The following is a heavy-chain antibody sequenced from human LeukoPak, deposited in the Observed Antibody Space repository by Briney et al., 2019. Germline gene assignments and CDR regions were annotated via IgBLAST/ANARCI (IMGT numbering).Heavy chain of an antibody. CDR1: GGSFSGYY. J-gene: IGHJ5*02. V-gene: IGHV4-34*01. Sequence: SETLSLTCAVYGGSFSGYYWSWIRQPPGKGLEWIGEINHSGSTNYNPSLKGRVTISVDTSKNQFSLKLSSVTAADTAVYYCARTLRYYYGSGSYYGPAINWFDPWGQGTLVTVSS. D-gene: IGHD3-10*01. CDR2: INHSGST. CDR3: ARTLRYYYGSGSYYGPAINWFDP.